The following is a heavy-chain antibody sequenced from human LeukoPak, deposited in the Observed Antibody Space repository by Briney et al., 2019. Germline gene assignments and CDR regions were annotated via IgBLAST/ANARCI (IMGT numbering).Heavy chain of an antibody. CDR3: ARGTEGLDAFDI. J-gene: IGHJ3*02. D-gene: IGHD2-2*01. CDR1: GGTFSSYA. CDR2: IIPIFGTA. Sequence: SVKVSCKAPGGTFSSYAISWVRQAPGQGLKWMGGIIPIFGTANYAQKFQGRVTITADESTSTAYMELSSLRSEDTAVYYCARGTEGLDAFDIWGQGTMVTVSS. V-gene: IGHV1-69*13.